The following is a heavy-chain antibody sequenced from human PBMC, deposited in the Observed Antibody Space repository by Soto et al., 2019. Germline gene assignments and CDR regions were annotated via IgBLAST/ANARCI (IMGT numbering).Heavy chain of an antibody. CDR1: GGTFSSYA. Sequence: QVQLVQSGAEVRKPGSSVKVSCKASGGTFSSYAINWVRQAPGQGLEWMGGIMPFFGTINYAQKFRGRVTVTADESTRTAYMELSSLRSEDTAVYYCARDGPGPALRGAFCGQGSLVTVSS. CDR3: ARDGPGPALRGAF. D-gene: IGHD4-17*01. CDR2: IMPFFGTI. J-gene: IGHJ4*02. V-gene: IGHV1-69*01.